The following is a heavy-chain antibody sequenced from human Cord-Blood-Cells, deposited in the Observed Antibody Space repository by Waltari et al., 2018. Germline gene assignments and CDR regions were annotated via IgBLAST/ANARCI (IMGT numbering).Heavy chain of an antibody. D-gene: IGHD6-25*01. CDR1: GGTFSSYA. CDR2: IIPIFGTA. Sequence: QVQLVQSGAEVKKPGSSVKVSCKASGGTFSSYAISWVRQAPGQGLEWMGGIIPIFGTANDAQKFQGRVTITADESTSTAYMELSSLRSEDTAVYYCASSERTHLPTLFDYWGQGTLVTVSA. V-gene: IGHV1-69*01. CDR3: ASSERTHLPTLFDY. J-gene: IGHJ4*02.